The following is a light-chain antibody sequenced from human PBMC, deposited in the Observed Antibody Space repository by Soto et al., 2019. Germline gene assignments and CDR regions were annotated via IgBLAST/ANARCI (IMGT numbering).Light chain of an antibody. CDR1: QSISSY. J-gene: IGKJ1*01. Sequence: DIPMTQSPSSLSASVGDRVTITCRASQSISSYVNWYQQKPGKAPKLLIYAASSLQSGVPSRFSGSGSGTDLTLTISSLQPGDFATYYCQQSYSTPRTFGQGTKVEIK. CDR2: AAS. CDR3: QQSYSTPRT. V-gene: IGKV1-39*01.